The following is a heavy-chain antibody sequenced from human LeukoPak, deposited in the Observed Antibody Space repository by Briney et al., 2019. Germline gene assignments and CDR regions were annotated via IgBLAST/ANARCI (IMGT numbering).Heavy chain of an antibody. J-gene: IGHJ6*02. CDR3: AREVEADFWSGYYTSYYGMDV. CDR1: GFTFSSYG. Sequence: GGSLRLSCVASGFTFSSYGMHWVRQAPGKGLEWVAVIWYDGSNKYYADSVKGRLTISRDNSKNTLYLQMNSLRAEDTAVYYCAREVEADFWSGYYTSYYGMDVWGQGTTVTVSS. D-gene: IGHD3-3*01. V-gene: IGHV3-33*08. CDR2: IWYDGSNK.